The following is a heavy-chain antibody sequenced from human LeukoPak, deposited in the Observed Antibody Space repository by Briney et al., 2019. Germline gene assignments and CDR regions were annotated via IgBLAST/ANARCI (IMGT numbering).Heavy chain of an antibody. Sequence: SQTLSLTCAVSGGSISSGGYSWSWIRQPPGTGLEWIGYIYHSGSTYYNPSLKSRVTISVDTSKNQFSLKLSSVTAADTAVYYCAREAHTLYYFDYWGQGTLVTVSS. D-gene: IGHD3-16*01. CDR1: GGSISSGGYS. CDR3: AREAHTLYYFDY. J-gene: IGHJ4*02. V-gene: IGHV4-30-2*01. CDR2: IYHSGST.